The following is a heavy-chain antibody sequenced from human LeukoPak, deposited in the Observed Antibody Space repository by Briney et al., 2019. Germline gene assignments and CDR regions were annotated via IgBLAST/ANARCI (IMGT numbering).Heavy chain of an antibody. V-gene: IGHV4-34*01. D-gene: IGHD1-7*01. J-gene: IGHJ4*02. CDR1: GGSISSYY. CDR3: ARGTTRWVY. Sequence: SETLSLTCTASGGSISSYYWSWIRQPAGKGLEWIGEINHSGSTNYNPSLKSRVTISVDMSKNQFSLKLSSVTAADTAVYYCARGTTRWVYWGQGTLVTVSS. CDR2: INHSGST.